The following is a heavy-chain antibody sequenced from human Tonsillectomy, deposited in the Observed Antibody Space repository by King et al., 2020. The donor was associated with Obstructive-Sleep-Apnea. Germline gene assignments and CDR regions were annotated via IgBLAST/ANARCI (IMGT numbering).Heavy chain of an antibody. V-gene: IGHV4-38-2*02. CDR3: ARADGYNFGQHSYFDY. CDR1: GFSISSGYY. J-gene: IGHJ4*02. CDR2: MYHTGTT. Sequence: QLQESGPGLVKPSETLSLTCTVSGFSISSGYYWGWIRQPPGKGLEGIGIMYHTGTTNYNPSLKSRVTISADTSKTQFSLRLSSVTAADTAVYYCARADGYNFGQHSYFDYWGQGTLVTVSS. D-gene: IGHD5-24*01.